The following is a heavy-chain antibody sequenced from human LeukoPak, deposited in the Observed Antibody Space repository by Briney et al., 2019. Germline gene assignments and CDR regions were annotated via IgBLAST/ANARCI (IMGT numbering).Heavy chain of an antibody. CDR1: GGTFSSYA. J-gene: IGHJ4*02. D-gene: IGHD3-22*01. CDR2: IIPIFGIA. CDR3: ARASPDPRDYYDSSGYYYFPLGFDY. V-gene: IGHV1-69*04. Sequence: SVKVSCKASGGTFSSYAISWVRQAPGQGLEWMGRIIPIFGIANYAQKFQGRVTITADKSTSTAYMELSSLGSEDTAVYYCARASPDPRDYYDSSGYYYFPLGFDYWGQGTLVTVSS.